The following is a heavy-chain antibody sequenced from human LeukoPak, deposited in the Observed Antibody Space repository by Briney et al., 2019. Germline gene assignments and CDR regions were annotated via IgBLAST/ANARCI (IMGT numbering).Heavy chain of an antibody. V-gene: IGHV3-23*01. J-gene: IGHJ3*02. CDR2: ISNNGDST. Sequence: PGGSLRLSCAASGFTFSNYAMYWVRQAPGKGLEWVSSISNNGDSTYYADSVKGRFTMSRDNSKNTLYLQMNSLRAEDTAVYYCASYPITMILLIGAFDIWGQGTMVTVSS. D-gene: IGHD3-22*01. CDR1: GFTFSNYA. CDR3: ASYPITMILLIGAFDI.